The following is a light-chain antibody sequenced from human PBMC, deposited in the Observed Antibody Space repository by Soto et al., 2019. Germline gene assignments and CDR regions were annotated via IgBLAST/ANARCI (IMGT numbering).Light chain of an antibody. J-gene: IGLJ2*01. CDR1: SSNIGAGYD. CDR2: GNS. V-gene: IGLV1-40*01. Sequence: QSALTQPPSVSVAPGQRVTISCTGSSSNIGAGYDVHWYQQLPGTAPKLLIYGNSNRPSGVPDRFSGSKSGTSASLAITGLQAEDEADYYCQSYDSSLSGYVVFGGGTKLTVL. CDR3: QSYDSSLSGYVV.